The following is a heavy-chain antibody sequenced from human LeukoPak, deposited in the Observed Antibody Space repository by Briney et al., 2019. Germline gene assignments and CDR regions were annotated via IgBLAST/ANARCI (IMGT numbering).Heavy chain of an antibody. D-gene: IGHD7-27*01. CDR3: TTANWEWDDY. V-gene: IGHV3-15*01. Sequence: GGSLRLSCAASGFTFSNAWMSWVRQAPGKGLEWVGRIKSKTDGGITDYAAPVKGRFTISRDDSKNTLYLQMNSLKTEDTAVYYCTTANWEWDDYWGQGTLVTVSS. CDR2: IKSKTDGGIT. CDR1: GFTFSNAW. J-gene: IGHJ4*02.